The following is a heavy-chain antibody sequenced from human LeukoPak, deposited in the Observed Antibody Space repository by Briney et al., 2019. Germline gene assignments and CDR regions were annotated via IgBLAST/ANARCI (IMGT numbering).Heavy chain of an antibody. CDR1: GFAFSGFS. D-gene: IGHD3-22*01. CDR2: MDEYGSDI. CDR3: ARGPTMKMDV. Sequence: GGSLGLSCVVSGFAFSGFSMSWVRQAPGKGLEWVAIMDEYGSDIFYVESVKGRFTISRDNAKNSLYLQMNSLRAEDTAVYYCARGPTMKMDVWGKGTTVTVSS. J-gene: IGHJ6*04. V-gene: IGHV3-7*01.